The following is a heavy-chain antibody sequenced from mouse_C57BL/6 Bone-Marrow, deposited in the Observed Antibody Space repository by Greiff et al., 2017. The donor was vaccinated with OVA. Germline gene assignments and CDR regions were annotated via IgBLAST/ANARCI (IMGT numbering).Heavy chain of an antibody. V-gene: IGHV1-64*01. CDR2: IHPNSGST. CDR1: GYTFTSYW. J-gene: IGHJ3*01. D-gene: IGHD1-1*01. Sequence: QVQLQQPGAELVKPGASVKLSCKASGYTFTSYWMHWVKQRPGQGLEWIGMIHPNSGSTNYNEKFKSKATLTVDKSSSTAYMQLSSLTSEDSAVYYCASHYYGSGAWFAYWGQGTLVTVSA. CDR3: ASHYYGSGAWFAY.